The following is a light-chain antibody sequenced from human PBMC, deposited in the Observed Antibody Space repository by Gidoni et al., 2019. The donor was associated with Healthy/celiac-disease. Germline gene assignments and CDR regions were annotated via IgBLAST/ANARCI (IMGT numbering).Light chain of an antibody. CDR1: SSDVGGYNY. V-gene: IGLV2-14*01. CDR2: DVR. Sequence: QSALTQPASVSGAPGPSITISCTGTSSDVGGYNYVSWYQQHPGKAPKLMIYDVRKRPSGVSNRFSGSKSGNTASLTISGLQAEDEADYYCSSYTSSSTVVFGGGTKLTVL. J-gene: IGLJ2*01. CDR3: SSYTSSSTVV.